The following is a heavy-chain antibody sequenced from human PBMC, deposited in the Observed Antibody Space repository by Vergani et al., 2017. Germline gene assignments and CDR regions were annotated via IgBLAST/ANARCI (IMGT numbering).Heavy chain of an antibody. D-gene: IGHD2-2*01. J-gene: IGHJ4*02. CDR3: ARGPPVAVPAAIFDY. Sequence: QVQLVQSGAEVKKPGASVKVSCKASGYTFTGYYMHWVRQAPGQGLEWIGWINPNTGGTHYAQKFQGRVTMTRDTSISTAYMELGRLRSDDTAVYYCARGPPVAVPAAIFDYWGQGTLVTVSS. CDR2: INPNTGGT. CDR1: GYTFTGYY. V-gene: IGHV1-2*02.